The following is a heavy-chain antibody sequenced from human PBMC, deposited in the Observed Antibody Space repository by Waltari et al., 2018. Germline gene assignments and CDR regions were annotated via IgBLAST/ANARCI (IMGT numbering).Heavy chain of an antibody. D-gene: IGHD2-15*01. Sequence: QVQLQESGPGLVKPSETLSLTCTVSGGSISSYYWSWIRQTPGKGLEWIGYIYYSGSTNYNPSLKSRVTISVDTSKNQFSLKLSSVTAADTAVYYCARGYCSGGSCYSGAFDIWGQGTMVTVSS. CDR2: IYYSGST. V-gene: IGHV4-59*01. J-gene: IGHJ3*02. CDR3: ARGYCSGGSCYSGAFDI. CDR1: GGSISSYY.